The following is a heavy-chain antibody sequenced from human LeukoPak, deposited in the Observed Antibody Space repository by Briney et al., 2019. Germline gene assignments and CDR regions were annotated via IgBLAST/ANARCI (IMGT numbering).Heavy chain of an antibody. D-gene: IGHD5-18*01. V-gene: IGHV4-61*02. CDR1: GGSISSGSYY. CDR2: AYISGSP. J-gene: IGHJ6*03. CDR3: ARVNTAMGDFYMDV. Sequence: PSETLSLTCTVSGGSISSGSYYWSWIRQPAGKGLEWIGRAYISGSPNYNPSLKSRVTISVDTSKNQFSLKLNSVTAADTAVYYCARVNTAMGDFYMDVWGKGTTVTVSS.